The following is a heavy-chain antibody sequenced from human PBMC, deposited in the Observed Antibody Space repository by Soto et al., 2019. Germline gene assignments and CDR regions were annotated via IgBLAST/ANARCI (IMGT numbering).Heavy chain of an antibody. Sequence: HPGGSLRLSCAASGFTFSSYWMSWVRQAPGKGLEWVANIKQDGSEKYYVDSVKGRFTISRDNAKNSLYLQMNSLRAEDTAVYYCARVVVEGRQWPKNYYFDYWGQGTLVTVSS. D-gene: IGHD2-15*01. CDR2: IKQDGSEK. CDR3: ARVVVEGRQWPKNYYFDY. V-gene: IGHV3-7*05. J-gene: IGHJ4*02. CDR1: GFTFSSYW.